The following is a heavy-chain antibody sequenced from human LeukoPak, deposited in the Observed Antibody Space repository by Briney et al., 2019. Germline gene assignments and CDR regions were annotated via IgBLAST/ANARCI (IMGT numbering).Heavy chain of an antibody. V-gene: IGHV1-2*02. CDR1: GYTFTGYY. CDR2: INPNSGGT. Sequence: ASVKVSCKASGYTFTGYYMHWVRQAPGQGLEWMGWINPNSGGTNYAQKFQGRVTMTRDTSISTAYMELSRLRSDDTAVYYCARGRAPIRGVIFFDYWGQGTLVTVSS. CDR3: ARGRAPIRGVIFFDY. D-gene: IGHD3-10*01. J-gene: IGHJ4*02.